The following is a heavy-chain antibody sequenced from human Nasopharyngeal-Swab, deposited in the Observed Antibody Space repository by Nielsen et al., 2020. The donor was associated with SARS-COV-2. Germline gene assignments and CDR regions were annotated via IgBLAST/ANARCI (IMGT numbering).Heavy chain of an antibody. CDR3: ARKYCNGDCYFDY. V-gene: IGHV4-30-2*01. J-gene: IGHJ4*02. CDR2: IYHRGNT. CDR1: GGSISSGFYS. Sequence: SETLSLTCAVSGGSISSGFYSWSWIRQPPGKGLEWIGYIYHRGNTYYNPSLKSRVTISVDRSKNQFSLRLSSVTAADTAVYYCARKYCNGDCYFDYWGQGTLVTVSS. D-gene: IGHD2-21*02.